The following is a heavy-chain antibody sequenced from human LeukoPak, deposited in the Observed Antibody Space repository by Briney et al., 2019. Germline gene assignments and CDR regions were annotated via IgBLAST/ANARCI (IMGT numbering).Heavy chain of an antibody. Sequence: PGGSLRLSCAASGFTFSTYDMHWVRQAPGKALEYVSSMSSDGGSTYYAKSVKGRFTISRDISKNTLYLQMGSLRAEDMAVYYCARGHYCGNTSCYAFDYWGQGTLVTVSS. CDR3: ARGHYCGNTSCYAFDY. V-gene: IGHV3-64*01. D-gene: IGHD2-2*01. J-gene: IGHJ4*02. CDR1: GFTFSTYD. CDR2: MSSDGGST.